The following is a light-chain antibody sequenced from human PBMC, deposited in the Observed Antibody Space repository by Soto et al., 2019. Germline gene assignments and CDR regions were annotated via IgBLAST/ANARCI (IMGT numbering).Light chain of an antibody. CDR3: QQYGKSPLT. V-gene: IGKV3-20*01. CDR1: QSFRSDY. CDR2: GVS. J-gene: IGKJ4*02. Sequence: EIVLTQSPATLSLSPGDRATLSCRASQSFRSDYFAWYQQKPGQAPRVIIFGVSTRATAIPDRSSGSGSGTDFTLTISRLEPEDFALYYCQQYGKSPLTFGAGTKVDI.